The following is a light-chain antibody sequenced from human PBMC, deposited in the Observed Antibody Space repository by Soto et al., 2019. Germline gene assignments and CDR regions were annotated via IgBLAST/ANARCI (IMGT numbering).Light chain of an antibody. CDR2: ANN. J-gene: IGLJ3*02. CDR1: RSNIGSEN. V-gene: IGLV1-44*01. Sequence: QSVLTQPPSASGTPGQRVTITCSESRSNIGSENVNWYQQVPGTAPKLLIYANNQRPSGVPDRFSVSKSGTSASLAIGGLQSEDEADYYCAAWDDSLKGWVFGGRTKLTVL. CDR3: AAWDDSLKGWV.